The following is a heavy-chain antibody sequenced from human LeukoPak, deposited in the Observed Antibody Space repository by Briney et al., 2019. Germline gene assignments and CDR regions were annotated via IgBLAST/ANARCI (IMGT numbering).Heavy chain of an antibody. V-gene: IGHV3-21*06. J-gene: IGHJ4*02. CDR1: GLTFSTSG. D-gene: IGHD1-14*01. CDR3: ATETNGRHYDY. CDR2: IGPTGSDR. Sequence: GGSLRLSCTASGLTFSTSGFNWVRQAPGKGLEWVASIGPTGSDRYHADAIKVLFTISRDTANNFLYLQMNSLRAEDTAVYYCATETNGRHYDYWGQGTLLTVSS.